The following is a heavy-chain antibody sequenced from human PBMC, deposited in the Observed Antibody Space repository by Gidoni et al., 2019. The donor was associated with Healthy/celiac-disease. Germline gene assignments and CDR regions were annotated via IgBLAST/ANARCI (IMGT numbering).Heavy chain of an antibody. D-gene: IGHD2-8*01. V-gene: IGHV1-69*12. J-gene: IGHJ4*02. CDR1: GGPLGRYA. CDR3: ARPAPVMGRYYFDY. Sequence: QIHLVQSAAELQQPGSSVQVSCKASGGPLGRYAIIWVRQAPGQGFDWMGGIIPIFGTANYVKKFQSRVTITADEPMSTTYMELSSLRSEEKAVAYCARPAPVMGRYYFDYWGQGTLVTVSS. CDR2: IIPIFGTA.